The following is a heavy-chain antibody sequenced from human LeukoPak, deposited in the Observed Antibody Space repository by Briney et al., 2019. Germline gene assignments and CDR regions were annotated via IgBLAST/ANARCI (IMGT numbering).Heavy chain of an antibody. CDR2: ISAYNGNT. Sequence: GASVKVSCKASGYTFTSYGISWVRQAPGQGLEWMGWISAYNGNTNYAQKLQGRVTMTTDTSTSTAYMELRSLRSDDTAVYYCARGLKRGVVAANNWFDPWGQGTLVTVSS. CDR1: GYTFTSYG. CDR3: ARGLKRGVVAANNWFDP. J-gene: IGHJ5*02. V-gene: IGHV1-18*01. D-gene: IGHD2-15*01.